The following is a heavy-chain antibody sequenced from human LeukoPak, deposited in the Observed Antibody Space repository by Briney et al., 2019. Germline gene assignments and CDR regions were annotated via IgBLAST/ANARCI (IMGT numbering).Heavy chain of an antibody. J-gene: IGHJ6*04. D-gene: IGHD3-10*01. CDR3: TTNSLFDTITMVRGDTYYGMDV. CDR2: IKSKTDGGTT. V-gene: IGHV3-15*01. CDR1: GFTFSNAW. Sequence: GGSLRLSCAASGFTFSNAWMSWVRQAPGKGLEWVGRIKSKTDGGTTDYAAPVKGRFTISRDDSKNTLYLQMNSLKTEDTAVYYCTTNSLFDTITMVRGDTYYGMDVWGKGTTVTVSS.